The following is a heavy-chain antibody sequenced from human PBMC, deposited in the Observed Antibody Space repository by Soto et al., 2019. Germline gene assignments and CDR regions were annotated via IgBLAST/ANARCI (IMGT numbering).Heavy chain of an antibody. CDR3: APEVSSLGYNHFDS. CDR2: IYYTGTT. D-gene: IGHD3-10*01. CDR1: GTSIRGYY. J-gene: IGHJ4*02. V-gene: IGHV4-59*01. Sequence: SSETLSLTCSVSGTSIRGYYWTWIRQPPGKGLEGIGYIYYTGTTKYNPSLKSRVTISVDTSKNQLSLRLNSVTAADTAVYYLAPEVSSLGYNHFDSWRQGALVIVCS.